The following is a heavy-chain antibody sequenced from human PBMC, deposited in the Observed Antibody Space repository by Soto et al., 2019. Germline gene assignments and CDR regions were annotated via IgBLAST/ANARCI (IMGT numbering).Heavy chain of an antibody. Sequence: PGGFLRLSCSASGFIFSTFGMFWVRQAPGQGLEYVSAIFYSGSGSYYADPVRGRFTVSRDNSKNMFYLQMSSLRVEDTALYFCVRGPSRGSSLFGPLDYWGQGTQVTVSS. V-gene: IGHV3-64D*06. CDR2: IFYSGSGS. CDR1: GFIFSTFG. CDR3: VRGPSRGSSLFGPLDY. D-gene: IGHD3-3*01. J-gene: IGHJ4*02.